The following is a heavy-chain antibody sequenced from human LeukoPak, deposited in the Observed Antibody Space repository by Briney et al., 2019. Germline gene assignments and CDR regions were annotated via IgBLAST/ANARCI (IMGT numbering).Heavy chain of an antibody. V-gene: IGHV4-34*01. J-gene: IGHJ5*02. CDR1: GGSFSGYY. CDR2: INHSGST. D-gene: IGHD6-19*01. Sequence: PSETLSLTCAVYGGSFSGYYWSWIRQPPGKGLEWIGEINHSGSTNYNPSLKSRVTISADTSNNQFSLKLKSVTAADTAVYYCARDSRSGWGNWFDPWGQGTLVTVSS. CDR3: ARDSRSGWGNWFDP.